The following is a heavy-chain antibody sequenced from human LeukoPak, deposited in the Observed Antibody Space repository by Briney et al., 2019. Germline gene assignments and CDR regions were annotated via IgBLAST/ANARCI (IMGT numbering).Heavy chain of an antibody. V-gene: IGHV4-39*07. CDR1: GGSISSSGHS. CDR2: IYYTGRT. Sequence: SETLSLTCTVSGGSISSSGHSWGWIRQPPGKGLEWTGTIYYTGRTYYNPSLKSRVTISVDTSKNQFSLSLTSVTAADTAIYYCSRESGAFCPFGYWGQGTLVIVPP. J-gene: IGHJ4*02. D-gene: IGHD1-26*01. CDR3: SRESGAFCPFGY.